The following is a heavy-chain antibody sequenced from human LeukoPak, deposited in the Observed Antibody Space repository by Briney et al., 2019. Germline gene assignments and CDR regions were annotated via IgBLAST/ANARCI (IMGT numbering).Heavy chain of an antibody. J-gene: IGHJ6*04. D-gene: IGHD2-15*01. Sequence: GGSLRLSCAASGFTFSSYWMHWVRQAPGRGLVWVSRINSDGSTTSYADSVKGRSTISRDNSKNTLYLQMNSLRAEDTAVYYCARNSRAAHYYYYGMDVWGKGTTVTVSS. CDR3: ARNSRAAHYYYYGMDV. CDR2: INSDGSTT. V-gene: IGHV3-74*01. CDR1: GFTFSSYW.